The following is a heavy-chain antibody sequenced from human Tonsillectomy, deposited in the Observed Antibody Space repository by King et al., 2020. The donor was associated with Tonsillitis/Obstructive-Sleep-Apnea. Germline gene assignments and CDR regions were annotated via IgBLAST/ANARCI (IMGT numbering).Heavy chain of an antibody. CDR2: IYYSGST. V-gene: IGHV4-39*01. D-gene: IGHD7-27*01. CDR3: ARLTGEDAFDI. Sequence: QLQESGPGLVXXSETLSLTCTVSGGSISSSSYYWGWIRQPPGKGLEWIGNIYYSGSTYYNPSLKSRVTISVDTSKNQFSLKLSSVTAADTAVYYCARLTGEDAFDIWGQGTMVTVSS. CDR1: GGSISSSSYY. J-gene: IGHJ3*02.